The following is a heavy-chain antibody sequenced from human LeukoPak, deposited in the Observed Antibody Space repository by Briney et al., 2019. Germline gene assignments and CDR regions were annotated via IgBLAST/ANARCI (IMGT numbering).Heavy chain of an antibody. CDR2: ISSNGGST. CDR1: GFTFSSYA. CDR3: ARVPRTHYDFWSGYYDY. V-gene: IGHV3-64*01. Sequence: PGGSLRLSCAASGFTFSSYAMHWVRQAPGKGLEYVSAISSNGGSTYYANSVKGRFTISRDNSKNTLYLQMGSLRAEDMAVYYCARVPRTHYDFWSGYYDYWGQGTLVTVSS. D-gene: IGHD3-3*01. J-gene: IGHJ4*02.